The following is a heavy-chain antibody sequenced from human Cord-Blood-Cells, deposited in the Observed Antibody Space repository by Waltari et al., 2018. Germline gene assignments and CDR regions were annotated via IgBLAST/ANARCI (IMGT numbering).Heavy chain of an antibody. Sequence: EVQLVETGGGLIQPGGSLRLSCAASGFTVSSNYMSWVRQAPGKGREWVSVICGGGCTYYADSVKGRFTISRDNSKNTLYLQMNSLRAEDTAVYYCARLKGSSRDKDYFDYWGQGTLVTVSS. CDR2: ICGGGCT. CDR3: ARLKGSSRDKDYFDY. D-gene: IGHD2-2*01. V-gene: IGHV3-53*02. CDR1: GFTVSSNY. J-gene: IGHJ4*02.